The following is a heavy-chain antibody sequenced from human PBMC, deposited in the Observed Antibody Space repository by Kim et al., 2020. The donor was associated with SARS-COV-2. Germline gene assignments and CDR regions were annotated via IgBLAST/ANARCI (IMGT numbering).Heavy chain of an antibody. CDR3: ARGGTPSPLVYFDY. J-gene: IGHJ4*02. V-gene: IGHV6-1*01. D-gene: IGHD1-1*01. Sequence: AVSVKSRITINPDTSKNQFSLQLNSVTPEDTAVYYCARGGTPSPLVYFDYWGQGTLVTVSS.